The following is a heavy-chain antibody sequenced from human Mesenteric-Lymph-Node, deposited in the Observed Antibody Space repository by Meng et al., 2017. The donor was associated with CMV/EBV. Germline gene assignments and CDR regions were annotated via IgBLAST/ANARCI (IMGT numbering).Heavy chain of an antibody. CDR2: ITWNSGTI. V-gene: IGHV3-9*01. CDR3: AKDTYSNSFYAFDI. Sequence: LSLTCAASGFTFDDYAMHWVRQTPGKGLEWVSGITWNSGTIGYADSVKGRFTVSRDNAKNSLYLQMNSLRAEDTALYYCAKDTYSNSFYAFDIWGQGTMVTVSS. CDR1: GFTFDDYA. D-gene: IGHD6-13*01. J-gene: IGHJ3*02.